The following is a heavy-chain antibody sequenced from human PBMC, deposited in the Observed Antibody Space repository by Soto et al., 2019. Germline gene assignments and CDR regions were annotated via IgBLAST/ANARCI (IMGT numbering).Heavy chain of an antibody. CDR3: TIVRVADSALDH. Sequence: QVQLVESGGGVVQPGRSLRLSGVGSGFIFSNNGMHLVRQTPGKGLEWVAFMSYDGSDTFYADSVKGRFTISRDNAKNTLFLHMSNLRAEDTAMYYCTIVRVADSALDHWGQGTLVTVSS. V-gene: IGHV3-30*03. CDR2: MSYDGSDT. CDR1: GFIFSNNG. J-gene: IGHJ4*02. D-gene: IGHD3-10*02.